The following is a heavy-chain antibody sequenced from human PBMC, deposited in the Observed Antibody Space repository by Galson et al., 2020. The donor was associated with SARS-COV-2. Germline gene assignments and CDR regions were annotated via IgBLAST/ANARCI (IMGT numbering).Heavy chain of an antibody. V-gene: IGHV3-49*03. CDR2: IRSKAYGGTT. CDR3: TRKDFWSGYYADY. D-gene: IGHD3-3*01. CDR1: GFTFGDYA. Sequence: GESLKISCTASGFTFGDYAKSWFRQAPGKGLEWVGFIRSKAYGGTTEYAASVKGRFTISRDDSKSIAYLQMNSLKTEDTAVYYCTRKDFWSGYYADYWGQGTLVTVSS. J-gene: IGHJ4*02.